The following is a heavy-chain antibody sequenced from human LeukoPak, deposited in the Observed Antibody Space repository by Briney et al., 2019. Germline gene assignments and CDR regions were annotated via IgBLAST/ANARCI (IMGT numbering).Heavy chain of an antibody. CDR2: ISSSSSYI. V-gene: IGHV3-21*01. CDR3: ARDSSYYYDSSGYAHDY. Sequence: PGGSLRLSCAASGFTFSSYSMSWVRQAPGKGLEWVSSISSSSSYIYYADSVKGRFTISRDNAKNSLYLQMNSLRAEDTAVYYCARDSSYYYDSSGYAHDYWGQGTLVTVSS. J-gene: IGHJ4*02. CDR1: GFTFSSYS. D-gene: IGHD3-22*01.